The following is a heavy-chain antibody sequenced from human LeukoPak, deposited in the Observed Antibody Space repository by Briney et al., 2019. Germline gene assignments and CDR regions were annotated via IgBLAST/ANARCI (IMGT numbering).Heavy chain of an antibody. CDR1: GFTVSSNY. V-gene: IGHV3-66*01. Sequence: GGSLRLSCAASGFTVSSNYMSWVRQAPGKGLEWVSVIYSGGSTYYADSVKGRFTISRDNSKNTLYLQMNSLRAEDTAVYYCARALTVGATSYYYYGMDAWGQGTTVTVSS. J-gene: IGHJ6*02. CDR3: ARALTVGATSYYYYGMDA. CDR2: IYSGGST. D-gene: IGHD1-26*01.